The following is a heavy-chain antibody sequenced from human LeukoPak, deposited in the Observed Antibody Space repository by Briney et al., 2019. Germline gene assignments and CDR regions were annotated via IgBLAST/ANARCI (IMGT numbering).Heavy chain of an antibody. CDR2: IYYSGST. J-gene: IGHJ5*02. V-gene: IGHV4-59*12. Sequence: SETLSLTCTVSGGSISSYYWSWIRQPPGKGLEWIGYIYYSGSTNYNPSLKSRVTMSVDTSKNEFSLKMSSVTAADTAVYYCTRDSGTTGEVKFDPWGQGTLVAVSS. D-gene: IGHD3-10*01. CDR1: GGSISSYY. CDR3: TRDSGTTGEVKFDP.